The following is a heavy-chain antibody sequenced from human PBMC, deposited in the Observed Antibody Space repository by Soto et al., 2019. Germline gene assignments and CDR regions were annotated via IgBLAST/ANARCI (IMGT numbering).Heavy chain of an antibody. CDR1: GGSISSYY. D-gene: IGHD1-1*01. Sequence: QVQLQESGPGLVKPSETLSLTCTVSGGSISSYYWSWIRQPPGKGLEWIGYIYYSGSTNYNPSLKSRVTLSVDTAKNQFSLKLSSVTAADTAVYYCATVLGVQVDYWGQGTLVTVSS. J-gene: IGHJ4*02. V-gene: IGHV4-59*08. CDR2: IYYSGST. CDR3: ATVLGVQVDY.